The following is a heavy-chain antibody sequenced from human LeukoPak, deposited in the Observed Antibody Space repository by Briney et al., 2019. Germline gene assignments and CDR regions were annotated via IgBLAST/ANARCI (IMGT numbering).Heavy chain of an antibody. CDR3: TREIAVVPAASLGY. Sequence: PGGPLRLSCAASGFTFSSYWMHWVRQAPGKGLVWVSRIKSDGSLTNYADSVRGRFTISRDDAKNTLYLQMNSLRAEDTAVYYCTREIAVVPAASLGYWGQGTLVTVSS. J-gene: IGHJ4*02. CDR2: IKSDGSLT. V-gene: IGHV3-74*01. CDR1: GFTFSSYW. D-gene: IGHD2-2*01.